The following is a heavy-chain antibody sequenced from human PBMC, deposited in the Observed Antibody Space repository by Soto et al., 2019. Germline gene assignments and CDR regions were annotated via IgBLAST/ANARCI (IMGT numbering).Heavy chain of an antibody. V-gene: IGHV4-34*01. CDR3: ARGPPTYNDISIGDAFDM. Sequence: SETLSLTCPVYGGSFSGYYWSWIRQPPGKGLEWIGEINHSGKTHYNASLKSRVTMSEDTSKNQFSLNLTSVTAADTAVYHCARGPPTYNDISIGDAFDMWGQGTLVTVSS. CDR1: GGSFSGYY. D-gene: IGHD3-9*01. CDR2: INHSGKT. J-gene: IGHJ3*02.